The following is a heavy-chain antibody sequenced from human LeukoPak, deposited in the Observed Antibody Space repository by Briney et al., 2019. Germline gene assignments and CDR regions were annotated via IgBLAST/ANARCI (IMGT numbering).Heavy chain of an antibody. CDR1: GGSISSSSYY. J-gene: IGHJ6*03. Sequence: SETQSLTCTVSGGSISSSSYYWGWIRQPPGKGLEWIGSIYYSGSTYYNPSLKSRVTISVDTSKNQFSLKLSSVTAADTAVYYCARVKPAAQGSYYYYYMDVWGKGTTVTVSS. CDR3: ARVKPAAQGSYYYYYMDV. CDR2: IYYSGST. V-gene: IGHV4-39*07. D-gene: IGHD2-2*01.